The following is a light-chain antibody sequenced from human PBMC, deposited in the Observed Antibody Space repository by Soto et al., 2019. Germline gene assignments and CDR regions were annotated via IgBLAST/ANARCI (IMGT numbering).Light chain of an antibody. V-gene: IGKV3-15*01. CDR3: QQYSNWPPIFT. Sequence: EIVLTQSPATLSLSPGERATLSCRASQSISSYLTWYQQKPGQAPRLLIYGASTRATGIPARFSGSGSGTEFTLTISSLQSEDFAVYYCQQYSNWPPIFTFGPGTKVDIK. J-gene: IGKJ3*01. CDR2: GAS. CDR1: QSISSY.